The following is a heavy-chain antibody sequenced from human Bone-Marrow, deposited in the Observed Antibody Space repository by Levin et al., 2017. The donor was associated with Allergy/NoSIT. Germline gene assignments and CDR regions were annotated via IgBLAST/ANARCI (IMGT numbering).Heavy chain of an antibody. V-gene: IGHV3-64D*06. CDR3: VKGAFEVYIRSYADY. D-gene: IGHD3-16*01. CDR2: ISGNGGNT. Sequence: PGGSLRLSCSASGFTFSSYTMHWVRQAPGKGLEYVSAISGNGGNTYYADSVKGRFTMSRDNSKNTLFLQMSSLRPEDTAVYYCVKGAFEVYIRSYADYWGQGALVTVSS. J-gene: IGHJ4*02. CDR1: GFTFSSYT.